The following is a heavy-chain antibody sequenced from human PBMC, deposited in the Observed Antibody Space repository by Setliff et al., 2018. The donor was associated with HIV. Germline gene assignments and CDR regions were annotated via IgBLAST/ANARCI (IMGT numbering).Heavy chain of an antibody. V-gene: IGHV1-3*01. CDR3: ARHDCSGTSCYKDYYYMDV. D-gene: IGHD2-2*02. Sequence: GASVKVSCKASGYTLSTYALYWVRQAPGQRLEWMGWINSDNGNTKFSQKLQGRLTITADTTASTAYMVLSSLTAADTAVYYCARHDCSGTSCYKDYYYMDVWGKGTTVTVSS. CDR1: GYTLSTYA. J-gene: IGHJ6*03. CDR2: INSDNGNT.